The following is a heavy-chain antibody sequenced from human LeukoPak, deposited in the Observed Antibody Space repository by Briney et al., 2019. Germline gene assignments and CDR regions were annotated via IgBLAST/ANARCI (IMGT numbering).Heavy chain of an antibody. J-gene: IGHJ5*02. D-gene: IGHD6-19*01. Sequence: PSETLSLTCTVSGGSISSYYWSWIRQPPGKGLEWIGYIYYSGSTNYNPSPKSRVTISVDTSKNQFSLKLSSVTAADTAVYYCARGAYSSGWYEVPLDPWGQGTLVTVSS. CDR3: ARGAYSSGWYEVPLDP. CDR2: IYYSGST. V-gene: IGHV4-59*01. CDR1: GGSISSYY.